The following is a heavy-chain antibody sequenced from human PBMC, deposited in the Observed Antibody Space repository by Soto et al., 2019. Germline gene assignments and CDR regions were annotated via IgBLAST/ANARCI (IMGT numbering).Heavy chain of an antibody. CDR3: ARDGRGYSTGPLDDAFDI. CDR2: IYSGGST. J-gene: IGHJ3*02. V-gene: IGHV3-53*01. CDR1: GFTVSSNY. D-gene: IGHD5-18*01. Sequence: GSLRLSCAASGFTVSSNYMSWVRQAPGKGLEWVSVIYSGGSTYYADSVKGRFTISRDNSKNTLYLQMNSLRDEDTAVYYCARDGRGYSTGPLDDAFDIWGQGTMVTVSS.